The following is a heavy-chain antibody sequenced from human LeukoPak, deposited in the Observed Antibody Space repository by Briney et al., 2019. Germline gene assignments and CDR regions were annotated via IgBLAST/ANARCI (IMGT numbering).Heavy chain of an antibody. CDR1: GFTFSSYA. J-gene: IGHJ4*02. D-gene: IGHD6-19*01. CDR2: ISSSSSTI. Sequence: GGSLRLSCAASGFTFSSYAMNWVRQAPGKGLEWVSYISSSSSTIYYADSVKGRFTISRDNAKNSLYLQMNSLRAEDTAVYYCASRRLGYSSGWYSGLYYFDYWGQGTLVTVSS. V-gene: IGHV3-48*01. CDR3: ASRRLGYSSGWYSGLYYFDY.